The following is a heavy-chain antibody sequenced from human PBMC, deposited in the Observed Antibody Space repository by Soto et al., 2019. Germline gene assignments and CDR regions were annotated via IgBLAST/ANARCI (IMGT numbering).Heavy chain of an antibody. Sequence: GGSLRLSCAASGFTFSSYGMHWVRQAPGKGLEWVAVISYDGSNKYYADSVKGRFTISRDNSKNTLYLQMNSLRAEDTAVYYCAKVQVKGAGYSYGPGMDVWGQGTTVTVSS. V-gene: IGHV3-30*18. CDR3: AKVQVKGAGYSYGPGMDV. D-gene: IGHD5-18*01. J-gene: IGHJ6*02. CDR2: ISYDGSNK. CDR1: GFTFSSYG.